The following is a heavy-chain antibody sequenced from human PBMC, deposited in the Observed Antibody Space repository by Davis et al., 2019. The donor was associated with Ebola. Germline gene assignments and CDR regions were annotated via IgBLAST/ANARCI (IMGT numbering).Heavy chain of an antibody. D-gene: IGHD4-17*01. V-gene: IGHV3-21*01. CDR3: ARAGLRMDY. CDR2: ISSDSDYI. J-gene: IGHJ4*02. Sequence: GGSLRLSCAASGFTFSTYSMSWVRQAPGKALEWVSSISSDSDYIYYADSVKGRFTISRDNAKNSLYLQMNSLRAEDTAVYYCARAGLRMDYWGQGTLVTVSS. CDR1: GFTFSTYS.